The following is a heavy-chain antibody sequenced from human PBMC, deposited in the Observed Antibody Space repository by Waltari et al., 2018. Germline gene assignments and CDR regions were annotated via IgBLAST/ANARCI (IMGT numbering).Heavy chain of an antibody. Sequence: QVQLQQWGAGLLKPSETLSLTCAVYGGSFSGYYWSWIRQPPGKGLEWIGEINHSGSTNYNPSLKSRVTISVDTSKNQFSLKLSSVTAADTAVYYCATPRYYDSSGRNYFDYWGQGTLVTVSS. D-gene: IGHD3-22*01. CDR2: INHSGST. CDR1: GGSFSGYY. J-gene: IGHJ4*02. V-gene: IGHV4-34*01. CDR3: ATPRYYDSSGRNYFDY.